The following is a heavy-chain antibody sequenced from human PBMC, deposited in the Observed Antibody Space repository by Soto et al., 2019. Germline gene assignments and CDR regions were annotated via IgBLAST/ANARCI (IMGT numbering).Heavy chain of an antibody. Sequence: SQTLSLTRAISGDSVSSNSAAWNWIRQSPSRGLEWLGRTYYRSKWYNDYAVSVKSRITINPDTSKNQFSLQLNSVTPEGTAVYYCARDSTIFGVRPTYYYYGMDVWGQGTTVTVSS. CDR2: TYYRSKWYN. V-gene: IGHV6-1*01. D-gene: IGHD3-3*01. CDR1: GDSVSSNSAA. J-gene: IGHJ6*02. CDR3: ARDSTIFGVRPTYYYYGMDV.